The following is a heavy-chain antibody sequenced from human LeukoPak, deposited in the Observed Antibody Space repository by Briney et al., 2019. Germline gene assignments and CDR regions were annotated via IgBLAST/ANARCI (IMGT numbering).Heavy chain of an antibody. CDR1: GFTFSSYE. J-gene: IGHJ4*02. V-gene: IGHV3-48*03. CDR3: ARELSGTTSYYFGY. Sequence: PGGSLRLSCAASGFTFSSYEMNWVRQAPGKGLEWVSYISTSGNTRYYADSVKGRFTISRDNAKNSLYLQMNSLRVEDTAVYYCARELSGTTSYYFGYWGQGTLVTVSS. D-gene: IGHD1-7*01. CDR2: ISTSGNTR.